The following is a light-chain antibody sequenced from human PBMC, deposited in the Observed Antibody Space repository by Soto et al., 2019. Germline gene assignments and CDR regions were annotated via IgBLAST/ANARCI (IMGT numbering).Light chain of an antibody. V-gene: IGKV1-27*01. Sequence: DIQMTQSPSSLSASVGDRVTITCRASQGITNYLAWYQQKPGKVPKLLIYAASTLQSGVPSRISGSGSGTDFTLTISSLQPEDVATYYCQKYNRGPPTFGQGPKVEIK. J-gene: IGKJ1*01. CDR1: QGITNY. CDR2: AAS. CDR3: QKYNRGPPT.